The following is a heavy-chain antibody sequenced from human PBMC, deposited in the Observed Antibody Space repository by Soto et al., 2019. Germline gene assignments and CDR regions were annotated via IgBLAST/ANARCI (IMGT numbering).Heavy chain of an antibody. Sequence: EVQLVESGGGLVQPGGSLRLSCAASGFTFSGYWMSCVRQAPGKGLEWVANIKQDGSQKYYVDSVRGRFTISRDNAENSLYLQMNSLRAEDTAVYYCARGQSGYAEAGYWGQGTLVTVSS. V-gene: IGHV3-7*01. D-gene: IGHD5-12*01. CDR3: ARGQSGYAEAGY. J-gene: IGHJ4*02. CDR2: IKQDGSQK. CDR1: GFTFSGYW.